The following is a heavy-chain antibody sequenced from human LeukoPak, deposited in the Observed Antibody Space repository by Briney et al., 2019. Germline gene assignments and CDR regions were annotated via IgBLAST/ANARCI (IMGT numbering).Heavy chain of an antibody. CDR2: ISGSVVST. V-gene: IGHV3-23*01. D-gene: IGHD1-7*01. J-gene: IGHJ4*02. CDR3: AKSPTGTPDY. Sequence: GRCLRLSCAAAGFTFSSYAMSWVRQAPGKWLEWVSAISGSVVSTYYADSVKGRCTIPRDNSKNTLYLQMNSLRAEDTAVYYCAKSPTGTPDYWGQGTLVTVSS. CDR1: GFTFSSYA.